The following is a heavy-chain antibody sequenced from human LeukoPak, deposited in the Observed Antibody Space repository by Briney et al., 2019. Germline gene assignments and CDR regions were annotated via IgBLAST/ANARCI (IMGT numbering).Heavy chain of an antibody. CDR2: INPNSGGT. CDR1: GYTFTDYS. V-gene: IGHV1-2*02. CDR3: ARDLQSHDYLGSESYGDY. D-gene: IGHD3-10*01. Sequence: ASVKVSCKASGYTFTDYSMHWVRQTPGQGLEWMGWINPNSGGTNYALRFQGRVTMTRDTSISTAYMELSRLTSDDAAVYYCARDLQSHDYLGSESYGDYWGQGTLVTVSS. J-gene: IGHJ4*02.